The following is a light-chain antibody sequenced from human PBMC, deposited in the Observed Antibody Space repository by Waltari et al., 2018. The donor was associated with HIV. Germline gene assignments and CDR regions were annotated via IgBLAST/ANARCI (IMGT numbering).Light chain of an antibody. Sequence: QSVLTQPPSASGTPGQRVTISCSGSYSNIGSDNVYWYQHPPGTAPKLLIYKNTRRPSWVHDRCSGAKSGTSASLAISGLRSEDEADYYGTGWDDSLSGYVFGTGTRVTVL. CDR2: KNT. CDR3: TGWDDSLSGYV. CDR1: YSNIGSDN. V-gene: IGLV1-47*01. J-gene: IGLJ1*01.